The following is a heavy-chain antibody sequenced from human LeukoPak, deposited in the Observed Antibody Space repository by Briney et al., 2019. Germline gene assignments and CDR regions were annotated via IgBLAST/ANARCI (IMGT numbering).Heavy chain of an antibody. Sequence: GGSLRLSCAASGFSFSSYAMGWVRQAPGKGLECVSRISGSGGNTYHADSVKGRFTFSRDIPKNTLYLQMNSLRAEDTAVYYCAKVGYDSSGPRYFDHWGQGTLVTVSS. D-gene: IGHD3-22*01. J-gene: IGHJ4*02. CDR3: AKVGYDSSGPRYFDH. CDR2: ISGSGGNT. CDR1: GFSFSSYA. V-gene: IGHV3-23*01.